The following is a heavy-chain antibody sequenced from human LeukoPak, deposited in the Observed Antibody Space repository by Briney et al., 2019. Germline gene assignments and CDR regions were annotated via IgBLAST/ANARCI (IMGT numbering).Heavy chain of an antibody. D-gene: IGHD5-12*01. CDR1: GFSFGDDY. Sequence: GGSLRLSCAASGFSFGDDYMTWIRQAPGKGLEWISNINSNSYTIYYADSVKGRFTISRDNAQRSLYLQMDRLRAEDTAVYYCARDRRRPHSAYDWGNLDIWGQGTLVAVSS. V-gene: IGHV3-11*01. CDR3: ARDRRRPHSAYDWGNLDI. J-gene: IGHJ4*02. CDR2: INSNSYTI.